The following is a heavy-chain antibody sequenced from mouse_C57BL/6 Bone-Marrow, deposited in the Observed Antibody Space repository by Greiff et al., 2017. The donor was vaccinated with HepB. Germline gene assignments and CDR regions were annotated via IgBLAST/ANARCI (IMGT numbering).Heavy chain of an antibody. V-gene: IGHV1-64*01. CDR3: AWDDGYTLGFDY. D-gene: IGHD2-3*01. CDR2: IHPNSGST. CDR1: GYTFTSYW. Sequence: QVQLQQPGAELVKPGASVKLSCKASGYTFTSYWMHWVKQRPGQGLEWIGMIHPNSGSTNYNEKFKSKATLTADKSSSTAYMQLSSLTSEDSAVYYCAWDDGYTLGFDYWGQGTTLTVSS. J-gene: IGHJ2*01.